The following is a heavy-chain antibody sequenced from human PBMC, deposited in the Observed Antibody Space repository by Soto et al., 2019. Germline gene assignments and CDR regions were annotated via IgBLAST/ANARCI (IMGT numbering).Heavy chain of an antibody. D-gene: IGHD3-22*01. CDR1: GGSFSGYY. CDR3: ARVRGRYYYDSSGYYYCGWFDT. V-gene: IGHV4-34*01. CDR2: INHSGST. J-gene: IGHJ5*02. Sequence: SSETLSLTCAVYGGSFSGYYWSWIRQPPGKGLEWIGEINHSGSTNYNPSLKSRVTISVDTSKNQFSLKLSSVTAADTAVYYCARVRGRYYYDSSGYYYCGWFDTWGQGTLVT.